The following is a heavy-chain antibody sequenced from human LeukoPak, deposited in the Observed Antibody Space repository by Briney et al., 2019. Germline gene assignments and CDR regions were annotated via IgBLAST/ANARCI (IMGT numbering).Heavy chain of an antibody. D-gene: IGHD3-3*01. CDR3: TTFADFWSAFSFDH. CDR2: IKSRSDGGTA. CDR1: GFTVSNTW. Sequence: GGSLILSCAASGFTVSNTWMSWVRQAPGKGLEWVGRIKSRSDGGTAEYAAPVKGRFTISRDDSKNTLNLEMSSLRTEDTAVYYCTTFADFWSAFSFDHWGQGPLVTVSS. J-gene: IGHJ4*02. V-gene: IGHV3-15*01.